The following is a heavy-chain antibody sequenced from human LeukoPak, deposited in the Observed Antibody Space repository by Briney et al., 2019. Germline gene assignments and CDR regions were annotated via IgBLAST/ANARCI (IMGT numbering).Heavy chain of an antibody. CDR3: ASIAAAGTEEFDY. V-gene: IGHV3-7*01. CDR1: GFTFSSYW. J-gene: IGHJ4*02. CDR2: IKQDGSEK. Sequence: GGSLRLSCAASGFTFSSYWMSWVRQAPGKGLEWVANIKQDGSEKYYVDSVKSRFTISRDNAKNSLYLQMNSLRAEDTAVYYCASIAAAGTEEFDYWGQGTLVTVSS. D-gene: IGHD6-13*01.